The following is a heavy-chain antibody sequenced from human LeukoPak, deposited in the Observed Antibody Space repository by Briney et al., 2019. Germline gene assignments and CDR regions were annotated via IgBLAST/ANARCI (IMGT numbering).Heavy chain of an antibody. CDR3: AREGQQLKHFDY. V-gene: IGHV1-46*01. Sequence: GASVKVPCKASGNTFIGYWIHWVRQAPGQGLEWMGAINPRGDATIGAQKFQGRVTTTRDTSTSTVYIELSSLRSEGTAVYYCAREGQQLKHFDYWGQGTLVTVSS. J-gene: IGHJ4*02. D-gene: IGHD1-1*01. CDR2: INPRGDAT. CDR1: GNTFIGYW.